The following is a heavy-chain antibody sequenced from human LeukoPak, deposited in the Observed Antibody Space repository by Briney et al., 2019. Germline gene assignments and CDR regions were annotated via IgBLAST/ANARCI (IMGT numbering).Heavy chain of an antibody. CDR2: IRYDGSNK. D-gene: IGHD2-2*01. V-gene: IGHV3-30*02. Sequence: PGGSLRLSCAASGFTFSSYGMHWVRQAPGKGLEWVAFIRYDGSNKYYADSVKGRFTISRDNSKNTLYLQMNSLRAEDTAVYYCAKGPEDIVVVPAAPDNWGQGTLVTVSS. J-gene: IGHJ4*02. CDR3: AKGPEDIVVVPAAPDN. CDR1: GFTFSSYG.